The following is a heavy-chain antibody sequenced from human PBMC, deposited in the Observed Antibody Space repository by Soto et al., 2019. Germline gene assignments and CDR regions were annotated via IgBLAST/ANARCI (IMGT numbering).Heavy chain of an antibody. Sequence: SETLSLTCTVSGGSVSSGDYYWSWIRQPPGKGLEWIGYIYYSGSTYYNPSLKSRVTISVDTSKNQFSLKLSSVTAADTGGCYCDEGRSSWYWYYYGMDVWGQGTTVTVSS. CDR3: DEGRSSWYWYYYGMDV. CDR1: GGSVSSGDYY. CDR2: IYYSGST. J-gene: IGHJ6*02. V-gene: IGHV4-30-4*01. D-gene: IGHD6-13*01.